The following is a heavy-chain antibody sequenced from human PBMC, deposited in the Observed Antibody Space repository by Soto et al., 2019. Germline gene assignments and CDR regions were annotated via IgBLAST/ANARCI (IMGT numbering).Heavy chain of an antibody. V-gene: IGHV3-11*06. CDR1: GFTFGDYY. CDR2: ISSSSAYI. Sequence: GGSLRLSCAASGFTFGDYYMSWIRQAPGKGLEWIAHISSSSAYIRFADSVKGRFTVSRDNAKNLMFLQMNSLRAGDTAVYYCARVRRITMVRGVTNYYYYGMDVWGQGTTVTVSS. J-gene: IGHJ6*02. CDR3: ARVRRITMVRGVTNYYYYGMDV. D-gene: IGHD3-10*01.